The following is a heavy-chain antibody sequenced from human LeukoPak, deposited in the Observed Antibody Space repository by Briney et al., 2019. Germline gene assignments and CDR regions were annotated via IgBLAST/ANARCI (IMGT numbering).Heavy chain of an antibody. Sequence: KPSETLSLTCAVSGYSISNSYYWGWIRQPPGKGLEWIGNIFQSGSTFYNPSLKSRVTISVDTSKNQFTLKLSSVTAADTAVYYCARHGSAGHYYYYMDVWRKGTTVTVSS. D-gene: IGHD5-24*01. CDR1: GYSISNSYY. CDR2: IFQSGST. J-gene: IGHJ6*03. CDR3: ARHGSAGHYYYYMDV. V-gene: IGHV4-38-2*01.